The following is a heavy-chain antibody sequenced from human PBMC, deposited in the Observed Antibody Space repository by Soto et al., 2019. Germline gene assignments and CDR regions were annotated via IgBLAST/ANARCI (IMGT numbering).Heavy chain of an antibody. CDR2: IWYDGSDK. D-gene: IGHD2-2*01. V-gene: IGHV3-33*01. Sequence: QVQLVESGGGVVQPGRSLRLSCAASGFTFSTSGLHWVRQAPGKGLEWVAFIWYDGSDKYYADSVKGRFTISRDNSKKTVYLQMNSLRAEDTALYYCARAPRGSSSNCPCYYTFDVWGQGTTVTVSS. CDR3: ARAPRGSSSNCPCYYTFDV. J-gene: IGHJ6*02. CDR1: GFTFSTSG.